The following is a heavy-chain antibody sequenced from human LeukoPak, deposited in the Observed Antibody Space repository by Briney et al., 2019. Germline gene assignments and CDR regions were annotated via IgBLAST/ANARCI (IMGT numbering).Heavy chain of an antibody. V-gene: IGHV3-23*01. D-gene: IGHD3-10*01. CDR3: AKGTDGSGTPYYYYYYYMDV. CDR2: FSGSGGST. CDR1: GFTFSSYA. J-gene: IGHJ6*03. Sequence: GGSLRLSCAASGFTFSSYAMSWVRQAPGKGLECISGFSGSGGSTYYADSVKGRFTISRDNSKNTLYLQMNSLRAEDTAAYYCAKGTDGSGTPYYYYYYYMDVWGKGTTVTISS.